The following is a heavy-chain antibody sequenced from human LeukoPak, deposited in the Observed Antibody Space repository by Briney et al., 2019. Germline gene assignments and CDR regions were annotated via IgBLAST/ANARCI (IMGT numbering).Heavy chain of an antibody. D-gene: IGHD2-8*02. CDR2: ISYDGTNK. V-gene: IGHV3-30*18. CDR3: AKGGDHTGSLDAFDM. Sequence: PGGSLRLSCAASGFTFRNYGMHWVRQAPGKGLEWVALISYDGTNKHYGNSVKGRFTISRDTPKNTVSLQMSSLRPEDTAVYYCAKGGDHTGSLDAFDMWGQGTKVTVSS. J-gene: IGHJ3*02. CDR1: GFTFRNYG.